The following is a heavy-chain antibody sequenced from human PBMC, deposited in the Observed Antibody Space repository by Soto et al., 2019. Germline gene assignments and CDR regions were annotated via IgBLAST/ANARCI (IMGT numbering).Heavy chain of an antibody. D-gene: IGHD4-17*01. CDR2: IRSKANSYAT. CDR3: TRLATTVTTDRQNRDSEY. CDR1: GFTFSGSA. V-gene: IGHV3-73*01. J-gene: IGHJ4*02. Sequence: EVQLVESGGGLVQPGGSLKLSCAASGFTFSGSAMHWVRQASGKGLEWVGRIRSKANSYATAYAASVKGRFTISRDDSKNTAYLQMNSLKTEDTAVYYCTRLATTVTTDRQNRDSEYWGQGPLVTVSS.